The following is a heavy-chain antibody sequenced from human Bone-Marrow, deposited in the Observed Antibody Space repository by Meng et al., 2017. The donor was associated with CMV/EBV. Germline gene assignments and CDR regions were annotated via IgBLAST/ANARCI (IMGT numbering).Heavy chain of an antibody. V-gene: IGHV1-2*02. Sequence: SVKVSCKASGYTFTGYYMHWVRQAPGQGLEWMGWINPNSGGTNYAQKFQGRVTMTRDTSISTAYMELSRLRSDDTAVYYCAREGSGYGGWFDPWGQGTLVTVSS. J-gene: IGHJ5*02. D-gene: IGHD5-12*01. CDR1: GYTFTGYY. CDR3: AREGSGYGGWFDP. CDR2: INPNSGGT.